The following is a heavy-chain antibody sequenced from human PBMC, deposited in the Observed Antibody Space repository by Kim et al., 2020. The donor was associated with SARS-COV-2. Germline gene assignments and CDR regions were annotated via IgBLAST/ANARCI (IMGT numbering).Heavy chain of an antibody. CDR3: ARTPPKPQYYYGSGSYYNRWFDP. CDR2: IYYSGST. Sequence: SETLSRTCTVSGGSISSSSYYWGWIRQPPGKGLEWIGSIYYSGSTYYNPSLKSRVTIPVDTSKNQFSLKLSSVTATDTAVYYCARTPPKPQYYYGSGSYYNRWFDPWGQGTLVTVSS. V-gene: IGHV4-39*07. CDR1: GGSISSSSYY. D-gene: IGHD3-10*01. J-gene: IGHJ5*02.